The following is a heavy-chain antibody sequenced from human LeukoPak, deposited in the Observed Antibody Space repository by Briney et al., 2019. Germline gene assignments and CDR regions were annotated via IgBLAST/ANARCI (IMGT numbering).Heavy chain of an antibody. V-gene: IGHV3-23*01. Sequence: PGGSLRLSCAASGFTFSTYAMSWVRQAPGKGLEWVSGIGGSGGSTYYADSVKGRFTISRDNSKNTLYLEINSLRAEDTAVYYCARDPHYYYGSGRYLLLFDYWGQGTLVTVSS. CDR1: GFTFSTYA. CDR2: IGGSGGST. J-gene: IGHJ4*02. D-gene: IGHD3-10*01. CDR3: ARDPHYYYGSGRYLLLFDY.